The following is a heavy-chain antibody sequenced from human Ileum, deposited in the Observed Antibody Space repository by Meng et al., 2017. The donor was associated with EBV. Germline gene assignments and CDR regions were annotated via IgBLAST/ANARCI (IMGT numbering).Heavy chain of an antibody. CDR3: ARADKVRFDY. CDR2: IYHSGST. V-gene: IGHV4-4*02. J-gene: IGHJ4*02. Sequence: AHMQEQGPGRVNPAGTLSLTCAFSGGSMSSTIWWSCVRQPPGKGLEWIGEIYHSGSTNYNPSLKSRVSISVDKSKNQFSLKLSSVTAADTAVYYCARADKVRFDYWGQGTLVTVSS. CDR1: GGSMSSTIW.